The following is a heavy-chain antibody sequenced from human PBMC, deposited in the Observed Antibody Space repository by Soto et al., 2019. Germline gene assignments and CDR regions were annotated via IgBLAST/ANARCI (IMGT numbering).Heavy chain of an antibody. V-gene: IGHV3-30*18. J-gene: IGHJ4*02. CDR3: AKDVTGMVRGVSQPSDY. CDR1: GFTFSSYG. Sequence: GGSLRLSCAASGFTFSSYGMHWVRQAPGKGLEWVAVISYDGSNEYYADSVKGRFTISRDNSKNTLYLQMNSLRAEDTAVYYCAKDVTGMVRGVSQPSDYWGQGTLVTGSS. CDR2: ISYDGSNE. D-gene: IGHD3-10*01.